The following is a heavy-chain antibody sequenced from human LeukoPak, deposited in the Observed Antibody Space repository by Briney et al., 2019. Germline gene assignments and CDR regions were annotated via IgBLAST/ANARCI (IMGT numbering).Heavy chain of an antibody. V-gene: IGHV3-48*03. J-gene: IGHJ4*02. CDR3: AREIWLDPSFDY. Sequence: GGSLRLSCAASGFTFSSYEMNWVRQAPGKGLQWVSYISSSGSTIYYADSVKGRFTISRDNAKNSLYLQMNSLRAEDTAVYYCAREIWLDPSFDYWGQGTLVTVSS. CDR2: ISSSGSTI. CDR1: GFTFSSYE. D-gene: IGHD6-19*01.